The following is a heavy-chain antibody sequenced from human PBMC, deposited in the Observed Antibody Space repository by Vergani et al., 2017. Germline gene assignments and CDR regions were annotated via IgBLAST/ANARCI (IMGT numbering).Heavy chain of an antibody. CDR3: AKEVWLGYNCGPMDV. V-gene: IGHV3-9*01. J-gene: IGHJ6*03. CDR2: ISWNSGST. D-gene: IGHD1-14*01. CDR1: GFTFSSYA. Sequence: EVQLVESGGGLVQPGGSLRLSCAASGFTFSSYAMHWVRQAPGKGLEWVSGISWNSGSTGYADSVKGRFTISRDNAKNSLYLQMNSLRAEDTAVYYCAKEVWLGYNCGPMDVWGKGTTVTVSS.